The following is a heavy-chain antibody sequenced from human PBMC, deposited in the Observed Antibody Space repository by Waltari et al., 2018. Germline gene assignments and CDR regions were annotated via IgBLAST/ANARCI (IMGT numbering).Heavy chain of an antibody. D-gene: IGHD3-16*01. CDR3: ASAPRGILGAFDI. Sequence: QVQLQESGPGLVKPSGTLSLTCAVSGGSISSSNWWSWVRQPPGKGLEWIGEIYHSGSTNYNPSLKSRVTISVDTAKNQFSLKLSSVTAADTAVYYCASAPRGILGAFDIWGQGTMVTVSS. CDR1: GGSISSSNW. J-gene: IGHJ3*02. CDR2: IYHSGST. V-gene: IGHV4-4*02.